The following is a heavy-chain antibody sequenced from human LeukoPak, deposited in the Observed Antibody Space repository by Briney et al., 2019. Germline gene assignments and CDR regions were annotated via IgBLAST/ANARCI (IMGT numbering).Heavy chain of an antibody. Sequence: PAGGSLRLSCAASGFTVSNTYMSWVRQAPGKGLEWVSIIYSGGGTRYADSVKGRFTISRDNSRNTLYLQMNSLRAEDTALYYCARDNYDSSGFTWGQGTLVTASS. CDR1: GFTVSNTY. CDR2: IYSGGGT. V-gene: IGHV3-53*01. CDR3: ARDNYDSSGFT. J-gene: IGHJ4*02. D-gene: IGHD3-22*01.